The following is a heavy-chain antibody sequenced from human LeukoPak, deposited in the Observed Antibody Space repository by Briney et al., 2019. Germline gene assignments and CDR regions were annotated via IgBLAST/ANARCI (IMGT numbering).Heavy chain of an antibody. CDR1: GYIFTSYD. V-gene: IGHV1-8*01. Sequence: ASVKVSCKASGYIFTSYDINWVRQATGQGLEWMGLMNPNSGNTGYAQKFQGRVTMTRNTSISTAYMELSSLRSEDTAVYYCARGQAFHAYSYGSGISMDVWGKGTTVTVSS. D-gene: IGHD3-10*01. CDR2: MNPNSGNT. CDR3: ARGQAFHAYSYGSGISMDV. J-gene: IGHJ6*03.